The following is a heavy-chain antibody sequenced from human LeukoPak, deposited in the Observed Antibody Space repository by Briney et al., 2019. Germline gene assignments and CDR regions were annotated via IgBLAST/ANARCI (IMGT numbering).Heavy chain of an antibody. CDR1: GFTFSSYA. J-gene: IGHJ3*02. CDR3: ARDGPTPLRSPTRYYYDSSGYYSHDAFDI. D-gene: IGHD3-22*01. V-gene: IGHV3-30-3*01. Sequence: PGRSLRLSCAASGFTFSSYAMHWVRQAPGKGLEWVAVISYDGSNKYYADSVKGRFTISRDNSKNTLYLQMNSLRAEDTAVYYCARDGPTPLRSPTRYYYDSSGYYSHDAFDIWGQGTMVTVSS. CDR2: ISYDGSNK.